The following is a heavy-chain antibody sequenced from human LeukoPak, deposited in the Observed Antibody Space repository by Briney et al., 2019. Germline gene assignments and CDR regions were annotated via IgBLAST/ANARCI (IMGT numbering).Heavy chain of an antibody. D-gene: IGHD6-6*01. Sequence: GRSLRLSCAASGFTFSSYGMHWVRQAPGKGLEWVAVISYDGSNKYYADSVKGRFTISRDNSKSTLYLQMNSLRAEDTAVYYCAKDGLAGSEYYFDYWGQGTLVTVSS. V-gene: IGHV3-30*18. CDR2: ISYDGSNK. CDR1: GFTFSSYG. CDR3: AKDGLAGSEYYFDY. J-gene: IGHJ4*02.